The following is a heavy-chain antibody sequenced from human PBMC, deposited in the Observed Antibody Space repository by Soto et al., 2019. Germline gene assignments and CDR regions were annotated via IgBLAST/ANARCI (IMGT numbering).Heavy chain of an antibody. CDR2: INHSGSS. CDR1: GGPFSDYS. Sequence: QVQLQQWGAGLLKPSETLSLTCAVYGGPFSDYSWHWIRQPPGKGLEWIGEINHSGSSNYNPSLKSRVTVSVDTSTSQFSLQLDSVTAADTAVYYCARGQAGWLQFWGFDPWGQGTLVTVSS. D-gene: IGHD7-27*01. J-gene: IGHJ5*02. V-gene: IGHV4-34*02. CDR3: ARGQAGWLQFWGFDP.